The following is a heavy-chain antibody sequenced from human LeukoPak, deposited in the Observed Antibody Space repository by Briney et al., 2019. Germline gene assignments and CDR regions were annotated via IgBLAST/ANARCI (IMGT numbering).Heavy chain of an antibody. D-gene: IGHD6-13*01. CDR1: GFTFDDYA. J-gene: IGHJ4*02. Sequence: GGSLRLSCAASGFTFDDYAMHWVRQAPGKGLEWVSGISWNSGSIGYADSVKGRFTISRDNAKNSLYLQMNSLRAEDTAVYYCAKDGQQLGNDYWGQGTLVTVSS. V-gene: IGHV3-9*01. CDR2: ISWNSGSI. CDR3: AKDGQQLGNDY.